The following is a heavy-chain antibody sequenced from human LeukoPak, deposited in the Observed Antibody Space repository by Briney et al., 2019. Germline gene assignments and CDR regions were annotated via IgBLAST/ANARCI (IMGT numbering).Heavy chain of an antibody. D-gene: IGHD3-10*01. CDR3: ARDPSWFGELLTDY. V-gene: IGHV4-31*03. CDR1: GGSISSGGYS. CDR2: IYYSGST. J-gene: IGHJ4*02. Sequence: PSETLSLTCTVSGGSISSGGYSWSWIRQHPGKGLEWIGYIYYSGSTYYNPSLKSRVTIAVDTSKNQFSLKLSSVTAADTAVYYCARDPSWFGELLTDYWGQGTLVTVSS.